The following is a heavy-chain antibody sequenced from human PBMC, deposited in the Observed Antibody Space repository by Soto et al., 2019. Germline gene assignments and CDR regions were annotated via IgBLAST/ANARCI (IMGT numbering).Heavy chain of an antibody. Sequence: QVQLQQSGPGLVKPSQTLSLICAISGDSVSNNSTAWYWIRQSPSRGLEWLGRTYYRSKWYIDYAISVKSRITVNPDTSKNQFSLQLSSVTPEDTAVYYCARSGIGSGRGRLDYWSQGTLVTVSS. CDR1: GDSVSNNSTA. J-gene: IGHJ4*02. D-gene: IGHD3-10*01. V-gene: IGHV6-1*01. CDR2: TYYRSKWYI. CDR3: ARSGIGSGRGRLDY.